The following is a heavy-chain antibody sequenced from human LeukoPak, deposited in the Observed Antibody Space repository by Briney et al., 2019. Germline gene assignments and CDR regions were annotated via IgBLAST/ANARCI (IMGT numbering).Heavy chain of an antibody. CDR2: INHSGST. Sequence: SETLSLTCAVYGGSFSGYYWSWIRQPPGKGLEWIGEINHSGSTNYNPSLKSRVPISVDTSKNQFSLKLSSVTAADTAVYYCARRRYIVVVTFDYWGQGTLVTVSS. CDR3: ARRRYIVVVTFDY. CDR1: GGSFSGYY. V-gene: IGHV4-34*01. D-gene: IGHD3-22*01. J-gene: IGHJ4*02.